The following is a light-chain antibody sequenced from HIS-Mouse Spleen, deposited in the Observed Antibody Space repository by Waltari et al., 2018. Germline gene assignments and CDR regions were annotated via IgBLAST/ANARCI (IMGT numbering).Light chain of an antibody. CDR2: EGS. V-gene: IGLV2-23*01. Sequence: QSALTQPASVSGSPGQSITISCTGTSSAVGSYNLVSWYQQHPGKAPKLMIYEGSKRPSWDSNRFSGSKSGNPASLTISGLQAEDEADYYSCSYAGSSTLFGGGTKLTVL. CDR3: CSYAGSSTL. J-gene: IGLJ2*01. CDR1: SSAVGSYNL.